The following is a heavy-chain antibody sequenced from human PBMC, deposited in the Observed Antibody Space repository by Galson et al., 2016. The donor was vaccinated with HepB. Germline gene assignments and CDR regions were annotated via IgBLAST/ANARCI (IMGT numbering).Heavy chain of an antibody. CDR1: GFSLSTSGMC. Sequence: PALVKPTQTLTLTCTFSGFSLSTSGMCVSWIRQPPGKALEWLALIDWDDDTYYSPSLMTRLTISKDTSKNQVVLTMTNMDPVDTATYYCARIGDYYVSGSYDYWGQGVLVTVSS. CDR3: ARIGDYYVSGSYDY. CDR2: IDWDDDT. J-gene: IGHJ4*02. V-gene: IGHV2-70*01. D-gene: IGHD3-10*01.